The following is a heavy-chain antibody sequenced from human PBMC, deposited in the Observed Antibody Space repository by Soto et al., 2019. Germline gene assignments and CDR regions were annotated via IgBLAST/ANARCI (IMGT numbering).Heavy chain of an antibody. V-gene: IGHV3-72*01. J-gene: IGHJ4*02. CDR1: GFTLSDHY. CDR3: ARGGPYRPSPY. CDR2: TRNKANSYTT. Sequence: EVQLVESGGGLVQPGGSLTLSCAASGFTLSDHYMDWVRQAPGKGLEWVGRTRNKANSYTTEYAASGKGRFAISRDDSTNALYHQTNILKTEDTAGYDCARGGPYRPSPYWGQGNLVTVSS. D-gene: IGHD1-26*01.